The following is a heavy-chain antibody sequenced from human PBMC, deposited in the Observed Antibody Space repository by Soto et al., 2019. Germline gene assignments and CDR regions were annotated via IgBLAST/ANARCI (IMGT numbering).Heavy chain of an antibody. CDR2: IYYSGST. V-gene: IGHV4-31*03. Sequence: SETLSLTCTVSGGSISSGGYYWSWIRQHPGKGLEWIGYIYYSGSTYYNPSLKSRVTISVDTSKNQFSLKLSSVTAADTAVYYCARDKLLWGGGGYYYYGMDVWGQGTTVTVSS. J-gene: IGHJ6*02. CDR3: ARDKLLWGGGGYYYYGMDV. D-gene: IGHD2-2*01. CDR1: GGSISSGGYY.